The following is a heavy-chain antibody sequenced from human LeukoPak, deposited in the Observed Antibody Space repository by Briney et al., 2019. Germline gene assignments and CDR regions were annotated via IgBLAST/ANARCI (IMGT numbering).Heavy chain of an antibody. D-gene: IGHD6-13*01. J-gene: IGHJ4*02. CDR3: ATEKVAAADHFDY. CDR1: GGSISSSSYY. Sequence: SETLSLTCTVSGGSISSSSYYWGWIRQPPGKGLEWIGSIYYSGSTYYNPSLRSRVTISVDTSKNQFSLKLSSVTAADTAVYYCATEKVAAADHFDYWGQGTLVTVSS. V-gene: IGHV4-39*07. CDR2: IYYSGST.